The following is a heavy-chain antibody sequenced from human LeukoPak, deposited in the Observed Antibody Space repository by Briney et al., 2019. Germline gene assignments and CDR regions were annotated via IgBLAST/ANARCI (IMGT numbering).Heavy chain of an antibody. J-gene: IGHJ4*02. CDR1: GFTFSSFA. V-gene: IGHV3-30-3*01. D-gene: IGHD2-21*02. CDR3: ARNVTPNGFDY. Sequence: GRSLRLSCVASGFTFSSFAMRWVRQAPGKGLDWVAVLSCGWDSKQYAVSVKRRFTISRDNSRNTLCLQINSMKSEDTTVHYCARNVTPNGFDYWGQGTLVTASS. CDR2: LSCGWDSK.